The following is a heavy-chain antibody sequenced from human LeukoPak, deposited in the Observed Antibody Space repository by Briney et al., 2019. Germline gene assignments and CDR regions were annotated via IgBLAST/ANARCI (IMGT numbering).Heavy chain of an antibody. V-gene: IGHV4-61*01. J-gene: IGHJ5*02. CDR1: GGSVSSGRYY. D-gene: IGHD3-10*01. Sequence: SETLSLTCTVSGGSVSSGRYYWSWIRQPPGKGLEWIGYIYCSGSTNYNPSLKSRVTILVDTSKNQFSLRLTSVTAADTAVYYCAREDTMVRGVIIRRWFDPWGQGTLVTVSS. CDR2: IYCSGST. CDR3: AREDTMVRGVIIRRWFDP.